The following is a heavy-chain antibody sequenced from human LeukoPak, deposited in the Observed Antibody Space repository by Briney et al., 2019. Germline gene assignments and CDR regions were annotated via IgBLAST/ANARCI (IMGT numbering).Heavy chain of an antibody. V-gene: IGHV4-59*08. D-gene: IGHD6-19*01. Sequence: PSETLSLTCTVSGGSISSYYWSWIRQPPGKGLEWIGYIYYSGSTNYNPSLKSRVTISVDTSKNQFSLKLSSVTAADTAVYYCARRVYSSGWYFDYWGQGTLVTVSS. CDR3: ARRVYSSGWYFDY. CDR2: IYYSGST. J-gene: IGHJ4*02. CDR1: GGSISSYY.